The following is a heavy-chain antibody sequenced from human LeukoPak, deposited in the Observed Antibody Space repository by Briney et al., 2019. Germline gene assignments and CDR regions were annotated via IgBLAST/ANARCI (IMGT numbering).Heavy chain of an antibody. CDR3: ARDLMAPQSREPSGDWFDP. CDR1: GYTFTSYY. D-gene: IGHD2-8*01. CDR2: INPSGGST. J-gene: IGHJ5*02. Sequence: ASVKVSCKASGYTFTSYYMHWVRQAPGQGLEWMGIINPSGGSTSYAQKFQGRVTMTRDTSTSTVYMELSSLRSEDTAVYYCARDLMAPQSREPSGDWFDPWGQGTLVTVSS. V-gene: IGHV1-46*01.